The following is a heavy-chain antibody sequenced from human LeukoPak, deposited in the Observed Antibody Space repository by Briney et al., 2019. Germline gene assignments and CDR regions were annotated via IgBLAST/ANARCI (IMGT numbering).Heavy chain of an antibody. CDR3: AKDSDNYDSSYMDV. J-gene: IGHJ6*03. CDR1: GLTFVDYA. D-gene: IGHD3-3*01. Sequence: QPGGSLRLSCAASGLTFVDYAMPWFRKPPGKGLEWFSTCSGDGGRTYYADSVKGRFTISRDNSKNSLYLQMNSLRTEDTALYYCAKDSDNYDSSYMDVWGKGTTVTVSS. CDR2: CSGDGGRT. V-gene: IGHV3-43*02.